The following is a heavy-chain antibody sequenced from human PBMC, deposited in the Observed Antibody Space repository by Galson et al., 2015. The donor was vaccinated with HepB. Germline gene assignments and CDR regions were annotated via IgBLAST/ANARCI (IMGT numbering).Heavy chain of an antibody. D-gene: IGHD4-17*01. CDR3: AKGDGDYPESFDF. V-gene: IGHV1-8*01. CDR1: GYPFTSYD. J-gene: IGHJ3*01. CDR2: MSPKSGDT. Sequence: SVKVSCKASGYPFTSYDIHWVHQVTGQGLEWMGWMSPKSGDTGYAQKFQGRVTMTRDTSMRTAFMELRSLTTEDTAMYYCAKGDGDYPESFDFWGQGTMVIVSS.